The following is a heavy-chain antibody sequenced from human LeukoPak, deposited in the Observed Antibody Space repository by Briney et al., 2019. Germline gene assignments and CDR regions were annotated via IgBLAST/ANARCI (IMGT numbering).Heavy chain of an antibody. J-gene: IGHJ4*02. CDR1: GFTFTTYV. CDR2: ISGTSVNI. V-gene: IGHV3-23*01. Sequence: PGGSLRLSCAASGFTFTTYVMGWVRQAPGTGLEWVSSISGTSVNIEYADSVKGRFTISRDNSKNTLYLQMNSLRAEDTAVYYCAKKLPANREFDYWGQGTLVTVSS. CDR3: AKKLPANREFDY. D-gene: IGHD1-14*01.